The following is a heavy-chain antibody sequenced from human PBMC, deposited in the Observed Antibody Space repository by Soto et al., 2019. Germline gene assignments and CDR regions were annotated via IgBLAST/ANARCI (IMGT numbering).Heavy chain of an antibody. CDR2: IYPGDSDT. Sequence: GGSLKISCKGSGYSFTSYWIGWVRQMPGKGLEWMEIIYPGDSDTRYSPSFQGQVTISADKSISTAYLQWSSLKASDTAMYYCARQIYDSDTGPNFQYYFDSWGQGTPVTVSS. V-gene: IGHV5-51*01. D-gene: IGHD3-22*01. CDR1: GYSFTSYW. CDR3: ARQIYDSDTGPNFQYYFDS. J-gene: IGHJ4*02.